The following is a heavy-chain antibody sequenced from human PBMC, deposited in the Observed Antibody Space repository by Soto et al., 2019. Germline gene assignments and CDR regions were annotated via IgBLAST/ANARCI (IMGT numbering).Heavy chain of an antibody. CDR3: ARQVGNRDYYYGMDV. Sequence: SETLSLTCTVSGGSISSGGYYCSWIRQHPGKGLEWTGYIYYRGSTYYNPSLKSRVTISVDTSKNQFSLKLSSVTAADTAVYYCARQVGNRDYYYGMDVWGQGTTVTVSS. CDR2: IYYRGST. V-gene: IGHV4-31*03. D-gene: IGHD2-2*01. CDR1: GGSISSGGYY. J-gene: IGHJ6*02.